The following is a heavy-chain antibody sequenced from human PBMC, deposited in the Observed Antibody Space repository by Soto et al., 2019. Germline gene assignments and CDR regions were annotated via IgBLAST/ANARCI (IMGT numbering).Heavy chain of an antibody. D-gene: IGHD1-26*01. CDR1: GYSFTSYW. J-gene: IGHJ4*02. CDR3: ARLPWLGGSKNGYYFDY. Sequence: GESLKISCKGSGYSFTSYWIGWVRQMPGKGLEWMGIIYPGDSDTRYSPSFQGQVTISADKSISTAYLQWSSLKASDTAMYYCARLPWLGGSKNGYYFDYWGQGTLVTVSS. V-gene: IGHV5-51*01. CDR2: IYPGDSDT.